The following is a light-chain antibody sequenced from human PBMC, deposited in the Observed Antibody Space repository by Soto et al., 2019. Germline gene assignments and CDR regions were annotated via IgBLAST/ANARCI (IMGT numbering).Light chain of an antibody. CDR3: GTWDSSLSAYV. J-gene: IGLJ1*01. CDR1: SSKIEKNY. V-gene: IGLV1-51*02. CDR2: EDN. Sequence: QSVLTQPPSVSAAPGQKVTISCSGSSSKIEKNYVSWYQQFPGTAPKLLIYEDNKRPSGIPDRFSGSKSGTSATLGITGLQTGDEADYYCGTWDSSLSAYVFGTGTKVTVL.